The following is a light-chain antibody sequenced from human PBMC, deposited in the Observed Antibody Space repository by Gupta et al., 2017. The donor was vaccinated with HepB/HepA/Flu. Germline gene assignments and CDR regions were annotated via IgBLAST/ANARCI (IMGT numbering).Light chain of an antibody. CDR3: QQYASYRT. Sequence: IQVTQSPSTLSASVGDRVTITCRASHTISSSLAWYQQTPGKAPKLLIYKASSLESGVPSRFSGSGSGTEFTLTISSLQPDDFATYYCQQYASYRTFGQGTKVEIK. CDR2: KAS. J-gene: IGKJ1*01. V-gene: IGKV1-5*03. CDR1: HTISSS.